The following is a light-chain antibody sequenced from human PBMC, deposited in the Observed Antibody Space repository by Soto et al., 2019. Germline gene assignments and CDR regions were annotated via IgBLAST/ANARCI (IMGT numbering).Light chain of an antibody. V-gene: IGKV1-5*03. CDR3: QQYKTYTYT. CDR2: REY. CDR1: QSIDRW. Sequence: DIQMTQSPSTLSASVGDRVTITCRASQSIDRWLAWYQQKPGKAPKLLIYREYSLESGFPSRFSGRGSGTDFTRTISSLQPDDFPTYYCQQYKTYTYTFAQGTKLEIK. J-gene: IGKJ2*01.